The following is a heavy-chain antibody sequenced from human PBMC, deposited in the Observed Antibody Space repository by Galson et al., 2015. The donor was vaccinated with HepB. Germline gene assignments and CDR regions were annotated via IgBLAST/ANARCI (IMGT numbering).Heavy chain of an antibody. CDR1: GFTFSRYS. D-gene: IGHD1-1*01. V-gene: IGHV3-48*01. J-gene: IGHJ4*02. CDR2: ITSDNNAI. Sequence: RLSCAASGFTFSRYSMDWVRQAPGKGLEWVSYITSDNNAIYYADSVKGRFTISRDNAKNSLYLQMNSLRAEDTALYYCARGQRGAAFFDYWGQGTLVTVSS. CDR3: ARGQRGAAFFDY.